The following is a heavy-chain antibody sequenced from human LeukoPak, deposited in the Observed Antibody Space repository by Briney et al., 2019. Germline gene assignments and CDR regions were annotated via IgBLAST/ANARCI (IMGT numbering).Heavy chain of an antibody. V-gene: IGHV1-2*02. Sequence: GASVKVSCKASGYTFTGYYMHWVRQAPGQGLEWMGWINPNSGGTNYAQKLQGRVTMTTDTSTSTAYMELRSLRSDDTAVYYCARVSSIAVAGTESRTYYYYGMDVWGQGTTVTVSS. CDR2: INPNSGGT. CDR1: GYTFTGYY. J-gene: IGHJ6*02. CDR3: ARVSSIAVAGTESRTYYYYGMDV. D-gene: IGHD6-19*01.